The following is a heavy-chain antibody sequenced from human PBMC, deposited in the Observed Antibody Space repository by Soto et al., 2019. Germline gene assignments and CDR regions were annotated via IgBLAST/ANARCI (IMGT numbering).Heavy chain of an antibody. J-gene: IGHJ3*01. CDR1: GFTFSSND. V-gene: IGHV3-53*01. Sequence: EVQLVESGGGLIQPGGSLRLSCAASGFTFSSNDMNWVRQAPGQGLEWVSLIYSGGSTYYADSVKGRFTISRDNSKNTLYLHMSSQRAEDTAVYYYATRPLLPGAPWGQATMITVSS. D-gene: IGHD3-22*01. CDR2: IYSGGST. CDR3: ATRPLLPGAP.